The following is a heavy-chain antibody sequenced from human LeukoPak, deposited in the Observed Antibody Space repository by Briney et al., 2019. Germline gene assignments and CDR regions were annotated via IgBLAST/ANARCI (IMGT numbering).Heavy chain of an antibody. CDR3: ASQGFYDSSGYYPFDY. V-gene: IGHV3-30-3*01. D-gene: IGHD3-22*01. J-gene: IGHJ4*02. Sequence: PGGSLRLSCAASGFTFSSYAMHWVRQAPGKGLEWVAVISYDGSNKYYADSVKGRFTISRDNSKNTLYLQMNSLRAEDTAVYYCASQGFYDSSGYYPFDYWGQGTLVTVSS. CDR2: ISYDGSNK. CDR1: GFTFSSYA.